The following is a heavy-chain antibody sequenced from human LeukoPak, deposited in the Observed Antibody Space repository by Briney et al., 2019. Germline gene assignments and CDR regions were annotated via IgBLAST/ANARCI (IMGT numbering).Heavy chain of an antibody. CDR3: ARVSPGYKSSFDY. Sequence: PGGSLRLSCAASGFTFSSYSMNWVRQAPGKGLEWVSHISSSSSTIYYADSVKGRFTISRDNAKNSLYLQMNSLRAEDTALYYCARVSPGYKSSFDYWGQGTLVTVSS. J-gene: IGHJ4*02. CDR1: GFTFSSYS. D-gene: IGHD1-1*01. CDR2: ISSSSSTI. V-gene: IGHV3-48*01.